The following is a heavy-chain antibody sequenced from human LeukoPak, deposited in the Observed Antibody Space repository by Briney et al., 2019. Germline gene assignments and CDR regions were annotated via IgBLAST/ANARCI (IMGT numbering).Heavy chain of an antibody. D-gene: IGHD3-22*01. J-gene: IGHJ2*01. Sequence: GGSLRLSCAASGFTFSSYAMSWVRQAPGKGLEWVSAISGSGGSTYYADSVKGRFTISRDNSKNTLYLQMNSLRAEDTAVYYCARDPYYYDSSGYLQYGYFDLWGRGTLVTVSS. CDR1: GFTFSSYA. CDR3: ARDPYYYDSSGYLQYGYFDL. V-gene: IGHV3-23*01. CDR2: ISGSGGST.